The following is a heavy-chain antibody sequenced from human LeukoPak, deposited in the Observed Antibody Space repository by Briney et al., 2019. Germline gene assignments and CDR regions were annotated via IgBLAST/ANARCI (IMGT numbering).Heavy chain of an antibody. CDR2: ISSSGSTI. CDR1: GFTFSSYG. D-gene: IGHD3-10*02. CDR3: AELGITMVGGV. Sequence: GGSLRLSCAASGFTFSSYGMSWVRQAPGKGLEWVSYISSSGSTIYYADSVKGRFTISRDNAKNSLYLQMNSLRAEDTAVYYCAELGITMVGGVWGKGTTVTISS. J-gene: IGHJ6*04. V-gene: IGHV3-48*04.